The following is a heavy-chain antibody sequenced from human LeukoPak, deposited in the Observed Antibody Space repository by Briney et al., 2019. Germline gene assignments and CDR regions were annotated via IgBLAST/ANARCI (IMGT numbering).Heavy chain of an antibody. Sequence: GPVKVSCKVSGYTLTELSMHWVRQAPGKGLEWMGGFDPEDGETIYTQKFQGRVTMTEDTSTDTAYMELSSLRSEDTAVYYCATGPGIAVAVPFDYWGQGTLVTVSS. J-gene: IGHJ4*02. V-gene: IGHV1-24*01. CDR2: FDPEDGET. CDR1: GYTLTELS. D-gene: IGHD6-19*01. CDR3: ATGPGIAVAVPFDY.